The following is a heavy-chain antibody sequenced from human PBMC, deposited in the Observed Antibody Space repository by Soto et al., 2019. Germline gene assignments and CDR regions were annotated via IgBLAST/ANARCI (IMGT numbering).Heavy chain of an antibody. V-gene: IGHV1-2*02. CDR3: ARGGGVGVAGSAAFDM. D-gene: IGHD3-3*01. Sequence: QLHLVQSGADVKKPGASVTVSCSASGYPVTAYYMHWVRQAPGRGLEWMGGINPATGAAKYTQTFQGRVTMTRDTSTSTVLMELSGLTSEDTAVFYCARGGGVGVAGSAAFDMWGQGTLVTVSS. CDR1: GYPVTAYY. CDR2: INPATGAA. J-gene: IGHJ3*02.